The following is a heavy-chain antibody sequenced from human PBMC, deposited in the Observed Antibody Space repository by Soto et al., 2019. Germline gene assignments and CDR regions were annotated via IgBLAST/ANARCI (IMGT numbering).Heavy chain of an antibody. J-gene: IGHJ6*02. CDR3: ARSDVVRGVHYCYYYGMDV. Sequence: SVKVSCKASGGTFSSYAISWVRQAPGQGLEWMGGIIPIFGTANYAQKFQGRVTITADESTSTAYMELSSLRSEDTAVYYCARSDVVRGVHYCYYYGMDVWGQGTTVTVSS. CDR1: GGTFSSYA. CDR2: IIPIFGTA. V-gene: IGHV1-69*13. D-gene: IGHD3-10*01.